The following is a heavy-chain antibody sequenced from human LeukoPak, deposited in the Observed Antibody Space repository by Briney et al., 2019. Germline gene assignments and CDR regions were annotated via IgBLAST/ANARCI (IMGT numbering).Heavy chain of an antibody. D-gene: IGHD2-2*03. CDR1: GYTFTSYG. CDR2: ISAYNGNT. J-gene: IGHJ4*02. V-gene: IGHV1-18*01. CDR3: ARDHLDIVVVPAAMYY. Sequence: ASVKVSCKASGYTFTSYGISWVRQAPGQGLEWMGWISAYNGNTNYAQKLQGRVTMTTDTSTSTAYMELRSLRSDDTAVYYCARDHLDIVVVPAAMYYWGQGTLVTVSP.